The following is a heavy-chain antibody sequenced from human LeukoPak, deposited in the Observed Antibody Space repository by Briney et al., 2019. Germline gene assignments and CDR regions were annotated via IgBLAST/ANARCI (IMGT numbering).Heavy chain of an antibody. Sequence: PGRSLRLSCVVSGFTFSDYAMSWVRRAPGKGLEWGSAITGSGQTKYYTDSVKGRFTMSRDNSKNTLYLHMNTLRDDDTADYFCAKESLVVIESFFDNWGQGTLVLVSS. CDR1: GFTFSDYA. D-gene: IGHD3-22*01. CDR3: AKESLVVIESFFDN. CDR2: ITGSGQTK. V-gene: IGHV3-23*01. J-gene: IGHJ4*02.